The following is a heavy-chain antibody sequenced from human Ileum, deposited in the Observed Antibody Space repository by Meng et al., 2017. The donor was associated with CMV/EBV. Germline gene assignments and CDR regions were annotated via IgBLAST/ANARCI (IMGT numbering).Heavy chain of an antibody. CDR2: IIVIFLTP. J-gene: IGHJ4*02. CDR3: ARGFSNGYQPFDY. V-gene: IGHV1-69*12. D-gene: IGHD2-2*01. Sequence: QVQLLQAGAEVKRPGSSVQGSCTSSGGSVNKYAINWVRKASGQGLEWIGGIIVIFLTPNYAQKFHERLTITADGPTGNTFMDLSSLTSDDSAIYYCARGFSNGYQPFDYWGQGTLVTVSS. CDR1: GGSVNKYA.